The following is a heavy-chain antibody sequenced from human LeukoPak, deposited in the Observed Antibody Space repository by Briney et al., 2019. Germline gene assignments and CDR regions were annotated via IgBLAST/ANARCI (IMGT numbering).Heavy chain of an antibody. CDR3: ATYSGYDTSNYYYYMDV. CDR1: GYTFTGYY. CDR2: INPNSGGT. D-gene: IGHD5-12*01. J-gene: IGHJ6*03. Sequence: ASVKVSCTASGYTFTGYYMHWVRQAPGQGLEWMGWINPNSGGTNYAQKFQGRVTMTRDTSISTAYMELSTLNSDDTAVYYCATYSGYDTSNYYYYMDVWGRGTTVTVSS. V-gene: IGHV1-2*02.